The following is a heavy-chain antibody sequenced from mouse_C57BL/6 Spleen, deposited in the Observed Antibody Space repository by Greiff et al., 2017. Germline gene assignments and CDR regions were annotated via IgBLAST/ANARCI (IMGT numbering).Heavy chain of an antibody. CDR2: ISSGSSTI. D-gene: IGHD2-4*01. Sequence: EVKVVESGGGLVKPGGSLKLSCAASGFTFSDYGMHWVRQAPEKGLEWVAYISSGSSTIYYADTVKGRFTISRDNAKNTLFLQMTSLRSEDTAMYYCARYDYDGWYFDVWGTGTTVTVSS. V-gene: IGHV5-17*01. J-gene: IGHJ1*03. CDR3: ARYDYDGWYFDV. CDR1: GFTFSDYG.